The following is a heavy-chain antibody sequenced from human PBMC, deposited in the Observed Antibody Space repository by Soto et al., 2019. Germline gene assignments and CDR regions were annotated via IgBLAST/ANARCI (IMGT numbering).Heavy chain of an antibody. V-gene: IGHV3-48*03. CDR1: GFTVNSFE. CDR3: ARGFSGSYYRYFQD. D-gene: IGHD1-26*01. J-gene: IGHJ1*01. Sequence: SGGSLRLSCAASGFTVNSFEMNWVRQAPGKGPEWVSYINSADTISYAGSVKGRFTISRDNAQNSVYLQMNSLRGEDTAVYYCARGFSGSYYRYFQDWGQGTLVTVSS. CDR2: INSADTI.